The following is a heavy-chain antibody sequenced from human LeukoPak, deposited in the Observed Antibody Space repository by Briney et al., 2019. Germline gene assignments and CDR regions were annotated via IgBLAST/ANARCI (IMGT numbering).Heavy chain of an antibody. CDR1: GYTFNSYG. CDR3: ARGTCQLGDY. V-gene: IGHV1-18*01. CDR2: ISAYNGNT. J-gene: IGHJ4*02. D-gene: IGHD2-2*01. Sequence: ASVKVSCKASGYTFNSYGISWVRQAPGQGLEWMGWISAYNGNTNCAQKLQGRVTMTTDTSKRTAYMELRSLRSDDTAVYYCARGTCQLGDYWGQGTLVTVSS.